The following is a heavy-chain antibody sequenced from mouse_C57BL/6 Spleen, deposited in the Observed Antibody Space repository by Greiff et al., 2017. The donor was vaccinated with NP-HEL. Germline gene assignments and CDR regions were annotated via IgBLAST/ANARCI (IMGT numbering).Heavy chain of an antibody. CDR1: GYTFTDYE. D-gene: IGHD3-3*01. Sequence: QVQLKESGAELVRPGASVTLSCKASGYTFTDYEMHWVKQTPVHGLAWIGAIDPETGGTAYNQKFKGKAILTADKSSSTAYLELRSLASEVSAVDYCTRGDEGWFAYWGQGTLVTVSA. CDR3: TRGDEGWFAY. J-gene: IGHJ3*01. V-gene: IGHV1-15*01. CDR2: IDPETGGT.